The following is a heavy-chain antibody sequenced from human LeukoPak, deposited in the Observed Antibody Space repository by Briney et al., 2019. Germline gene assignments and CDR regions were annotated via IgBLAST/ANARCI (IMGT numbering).Heavy chain of an antibody. J-gene: IGHJ4*02. CDR3: AREVLIGDLDY. Sequence: GGSLRLSCAASGFTFSSYEMNWVRQAPGKGLEWVSYISSSGNTIYYADSVQGRFTISRDNAKNSLYLQMNSLRAEDTAVYYCAREVLIGDLDYWGQGTLVTVSS. D-gene: IGHD3-22*01. CDR2: ISSSGNTI. V-gene: IGHV3-48*03. CDR1: GFTFSSYE.